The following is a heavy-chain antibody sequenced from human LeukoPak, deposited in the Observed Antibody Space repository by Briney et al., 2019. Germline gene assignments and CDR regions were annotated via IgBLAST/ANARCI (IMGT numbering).Heavy chain of an antibody. CDR3: AKANWVSNADAVW. D-gene: IGHD1-1*01. CDR2: IFGSGGSP. CDR1: GFTFGSHA. V-gene: IGHV3-23*01. J-gene: IGHJ4*02. Sequence: PGGSLRLSCEASGFTFGSHAMYWVRQAPGKGLEWVAGIFGSGGSPHYADSVKGRFTISRDNPRNTVYLQLNNLRVEDTAIYYCAKANWVSNADAVWWGQGTQVTVSS.